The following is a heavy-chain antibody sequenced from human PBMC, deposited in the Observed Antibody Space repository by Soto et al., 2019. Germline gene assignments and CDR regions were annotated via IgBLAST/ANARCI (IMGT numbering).Heavy chain of an antibody. CDR1: GGSINSYY. J-gene: IGHJ5*01. CDR3: ARDAYPNWFDF. CDR2: ISSGGSA. Sequence: SETLSLTCNVSGGSINSYYWSWIRQPAGKGLEWIGRISSGGSAIYNPSLKSRVTISVDTSKNQFSLRLTSVTAADTAVYFCARDAYPNWFDFWGQGTLVTVSS. V-gene: IGHV4-4*07. D-gene: IGHD2-8*01.